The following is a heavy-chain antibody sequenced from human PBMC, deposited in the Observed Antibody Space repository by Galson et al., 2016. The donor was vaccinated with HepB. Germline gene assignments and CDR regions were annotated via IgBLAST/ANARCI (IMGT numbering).Heavy chain of an antibody. Sequence: SVKVSCKASGYTFTSYALHWVRQAPGQRPEWMGWINAANGNTKYSQRFQGRVTITRDASARTAYMELSSLTSEDTAVYYCARAPGGTMVRGIIGFWGQGTLVTVSS. V-gene: IGHV1-3*01. J-gene: IGHJ4*02. CDR2: INAANGNT. D-gene: IGHD3-10*01. CDR1: GYTFTSYA. CDR3: ARAPGGTMVRGIIGF.